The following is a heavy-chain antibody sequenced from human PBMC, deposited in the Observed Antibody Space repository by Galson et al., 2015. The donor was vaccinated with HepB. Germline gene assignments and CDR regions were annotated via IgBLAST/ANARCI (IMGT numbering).Heavy chain of an antibody. J-gene: IGHJ5*02. CDR1: GFTFSSYA. D-gene: IGHD6-13*01. CDR2: ISYDGSNK. CDR3: ARDRRAYSSTYLPWFDP. Sequence: SLRLSCAASGFTFSSYAMHWVRQAPGKGLEWVAVISYDGSNKFYADSVKGRFTISRDNSKNTLYLQMNSLRAEDTAVYDCARDRRAYSSTYLPWFDPWGQGTLVTVSS. V-gene: IGHV3-30*04.